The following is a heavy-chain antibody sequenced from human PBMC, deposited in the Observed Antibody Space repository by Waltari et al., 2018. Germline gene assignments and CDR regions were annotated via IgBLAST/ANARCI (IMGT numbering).Heavy chain of an antibody. V-gene: IGHV3-48*04. CDR2: ISSSSTI. D-gene: IGHD1-20*01. J-gene: IGHJ4*02. CDR3: ARDRGNWNLFDY. Sequence: EVQLVESGGGLVQPGGSLRLSCAASGFTFSSYSMNWVRQAPGKGLEWVSYISSSSTIYYADSVKGRFTISRDNAKNSLYLQMNSLRAEDTAVYYCARDRGNWNLFDYWGQGTLVTVSS. CDR1: GFTFSSYS.